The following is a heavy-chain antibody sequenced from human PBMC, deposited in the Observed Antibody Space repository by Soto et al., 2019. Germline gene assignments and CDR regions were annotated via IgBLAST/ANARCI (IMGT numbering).Heavy chain of an antibody. D-gene: IGHD5-18*01. CDR3: ARDIVSGSGYSYGYYFDY. V-gene: IGHV3-13*01. CDR1: GFTLSTYD. CDR2: LSYAGDT. J-gene: IGHJ4*02. Sequence: PGGSLRLSCAASGFTLSTYDMHWVRQATGKGLEWVAALSYAGDTYYPGSVKGRFTVSRESAKNSLYLQMNSLTAGDTAVYYCARDIVSGSGYSYGYYFDYWGQGTLVTVSS.